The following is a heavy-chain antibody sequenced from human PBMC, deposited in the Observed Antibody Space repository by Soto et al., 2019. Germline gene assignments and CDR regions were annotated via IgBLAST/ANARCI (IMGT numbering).Heavy chain of an antibody. CDR3: ARAVGEYSYGTLYYYGMDV. V-gene: IGHV4-4*02. CDR1: GGSISSTNW. J-gene: IGHJ6*02. CDR2: VYHTGST. Sequence: PSETLSLTCVVSGGSISSTNWWTWVRQTPGKGLEWIGEVYHTGSTKYNPSLKNRVTISLDKSNNQFSLNLKSVTAADTAVYYCARAVGEYSYGTLYYYGMDVWGQGTTVTVSS. D-gene: IGHD5-18*01.